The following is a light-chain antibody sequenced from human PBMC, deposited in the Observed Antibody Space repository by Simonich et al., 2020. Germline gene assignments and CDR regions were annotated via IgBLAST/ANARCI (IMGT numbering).Light chain of an antibody. J-gene: IGLJ2*01. Sequence: QSALTQPASVSGSPGQSITISCTGTSSDVGGYNYVSWYQQHPGKAPKLMIYYVSKRPAGVSNRFSGSKSGNPASLTISGLQAEDEADYYCSSYTSSSSVVFGGGTKLTVL. CDR3: SSYTSSSSVV. CDR1: SSDVGGYNY. CDR2: YVS. V-gene: IGLV2-14*01.